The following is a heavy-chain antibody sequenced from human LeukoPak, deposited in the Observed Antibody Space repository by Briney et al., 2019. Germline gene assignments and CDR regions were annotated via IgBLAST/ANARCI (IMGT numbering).Heavy chain of an antibody. CDR1: GFTFSSYG. Sequence: GRSLRLSCAASGFTFSSYGMHWVRQAPGKGLEWEAFISYDGSNKYYADSVKGRFTISRDNSKNTVYLQMNSLRAEDMAVYYCAKDGMYYYDSSGYHHLDYWGQGTLVTVSS. J-gene: IGHJ4*02. V-gene: IGHV3-30*18. CDR3: AKDGMYYYDSSGYHHLDY. D-gene: IGHD3-22*01. CDR2: ISYDGSNK.